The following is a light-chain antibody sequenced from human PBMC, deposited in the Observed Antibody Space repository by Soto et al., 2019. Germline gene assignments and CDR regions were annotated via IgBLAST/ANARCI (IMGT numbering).Light chain of an antibody. CDR2: LGS. Sequence: DIVLTQSPLSLAVTPGEPASISCRSSESLLFSNGNTYLDWYLQKPGQTPQLLMYLGSTRASGVPDRFSGSGSGTDFTLTISRVEAEDIGIYYCMQALHNPLTFGGGTRVEI. J-gene: IGKJ4*01. V-gene: IGKV2-28*01. CDR3: MQALHNPLT. CDR1: ESLLFSNGNTY.